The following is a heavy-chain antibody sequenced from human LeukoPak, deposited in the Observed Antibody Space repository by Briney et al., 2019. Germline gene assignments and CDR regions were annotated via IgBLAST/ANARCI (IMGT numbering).Heavy chain of an antibody. J-gene: IGHJ6*03. Sequence: GGSLRLSCAASGFTVSSNYMSWVRQAPGKGLEWVSVIYSGGSTYYADSVKGRFTISRDNSKNTLYLQMNSLRAEDTAVYYCAKGYGGNSGAYYYYYMDVWGKGTTVTVSS. CDR1: GFTVSSNY. CDR3: AKGYGGNSGAYYYYYMDV. V-gene: IGHV3-66*01. D-gene: IGHD4-23*01. CDR2: IYSGGST.